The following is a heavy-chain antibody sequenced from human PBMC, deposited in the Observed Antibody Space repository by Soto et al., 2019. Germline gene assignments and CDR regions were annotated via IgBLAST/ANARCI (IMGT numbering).Heavy chain of an antibody. D-gene: IGHD3-10*01. Sequence: GASVKVSCKGSGNTFPDYFMWWVRQAPGQGLERVGWISPNGDTEFAQKFQGRVTVTRDTSTVYMELNGLTSDDTAVYYCATAAFGEPHNYWGQGTLVTVSS. V-gene: IGHV1-2*02. J-gene: IGHJ4*02. CDR3: ATAAFGEPHNY. CDR2: ISPNGDT. CDR1: GNTFPDYF.